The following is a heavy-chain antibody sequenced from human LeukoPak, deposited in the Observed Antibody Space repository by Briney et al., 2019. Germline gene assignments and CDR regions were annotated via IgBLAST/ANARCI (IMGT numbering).Heavy chain of an antibody. V-gene: IGHV4-31*03. CDR3: AREVDVPSTSDAFDI. CDR1: GGSLRSPNYF. CDR2: IHYCRGA. J-gene: IGHJ3*02. Sequence: PSETVSLTCTVSGGSLRSPNYFWSWLRQPPGKGLGWIAYIHYCRGAYYNPSLESRVTMSVDSSKNQFSLKLSSVTAADTALYYCAREVDVPSTSDAFDIWGQGTMVTVSS. D-gene: IGHD2-2*01.